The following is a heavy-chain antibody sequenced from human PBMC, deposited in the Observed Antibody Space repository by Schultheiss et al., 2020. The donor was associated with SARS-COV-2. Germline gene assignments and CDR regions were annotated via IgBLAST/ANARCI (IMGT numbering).Heavy chain of an antibody. CDR2: ISGSGGST. CDR1: GFTFSTYA. D-gene: IGHD6-13*01. Sequence: GSLRLSCAASGFTFSTYAMNWVRQAPGKGLEWVSVISGSGGSTYYADSVKGRFTISRDNSKNTLYLQMNSLRAEDTAVYYCARVHSSSWDQYYYGMDVWGQGTTVTVSS. J-gene: IGHJ6*02. V-gene: IGHV3-23*01. CDR3: ARVHSSSWDQYYYGMDV.